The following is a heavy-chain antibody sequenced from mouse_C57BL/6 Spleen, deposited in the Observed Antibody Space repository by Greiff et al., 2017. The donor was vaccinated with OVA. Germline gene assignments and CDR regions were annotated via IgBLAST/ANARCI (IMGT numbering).Heavy chain of an antibody. CDR3: SRSPSWDSAMDY. J-gene: IGHJ4*01. CDR1: GYAFTNYL. V-gene: IGHV1-54*01. CDR2: INPGSGGT. D-gene: IGHD3-3*01. Sequence: QVQLQQSGAELVRPGTSVKVSCKASGYAFTNYLIEWVKQRPGQGLEWIGVINPGSGGTNYNEKFKGKATLTADKSSSTAYMQLSSLTSEDSAVYFCSRSPSWDSAMDYWGQGTSVTVSS.